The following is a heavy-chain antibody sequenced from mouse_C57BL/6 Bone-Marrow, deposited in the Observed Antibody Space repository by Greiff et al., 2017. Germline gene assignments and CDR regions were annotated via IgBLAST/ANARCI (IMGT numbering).Heavy chain of an antibody. Sequence: EVQLQQSGTVLARPGASVKMSCKTSGYTFTSYWMHWVKQRPGKGLEWIGAIYPGNSDTSYNQKFKGKAKLTAVTSASTAYMELSSLTNEDSAVYYCTRWDYYGSSYGYWGQGTTLTVSS. CDR1: GYTFTSYW. D-gene: IGHD1-1*01. CDR3: TRWDYYGSSYGY. CDR2: IYPGNSDT. J-gene: IGHJ2*01. V-gene: IGHV1-5*01.